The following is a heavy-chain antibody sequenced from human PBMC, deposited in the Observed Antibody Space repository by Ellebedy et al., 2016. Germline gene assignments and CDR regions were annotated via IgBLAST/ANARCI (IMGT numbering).Heavy chain of an antibody. D-gene: IGHD1-1*01. V-gene: IGHV1-24*01. CDR2: FDPEDGET. J-gene: IGHJ5*02. CDR1: GYTLTELS. CDR3: ATDLGNWWFDP. Sequence: ASVKVSCXVSGYTLTELSIHWVRQAPGKGLEWMGGFDPEDGETIYAQKFQGRVTMTEDTSTDTAYMELSSLRSEDTAVYYCATDLGNWWFDPWGQGTLVTVSS.